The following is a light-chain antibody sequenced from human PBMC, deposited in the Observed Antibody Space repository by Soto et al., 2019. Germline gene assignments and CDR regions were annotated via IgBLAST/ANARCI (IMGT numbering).Light chain of an antibody. CDR1: SSDVGGYSY. J-gene: IGLJ2*01. V-gene: IGLV2-14*03. CDR2: DVT. CDR3: SSYTSTSTVV. Sequence: QSALTQPASVSGSPGQSITISCTGTSSDVGGYSYVSWYQQHPGKAPKLMIYDVTDRPSGVSYRCSGSKSGNTASLTISGLQAEDEADYYCSSYTSTSTVVFGGGTKLTVL.